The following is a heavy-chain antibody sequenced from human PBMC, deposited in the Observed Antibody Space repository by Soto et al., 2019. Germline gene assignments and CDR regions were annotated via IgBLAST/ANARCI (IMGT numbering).Heavy chain of an antibody. CDR3: ARDSGARGY. CDR2: INPSGGST. Sequence: ASVKVSCRASGYTFSSYDINWVRQAPGEGLEWMGIINPSGGSTSYAQKFQGRVTMTRDTSTSTVYMELSSLRSEDTAVYYCARDSGARGYWGQGTLVTVSS. J-gene: IGHJ4*02. CDR1: GYTFSSYD. V-gene: IGHV1-46*03.